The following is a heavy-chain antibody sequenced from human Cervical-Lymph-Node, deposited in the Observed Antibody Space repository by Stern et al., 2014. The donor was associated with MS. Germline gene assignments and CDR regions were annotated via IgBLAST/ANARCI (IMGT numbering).Heavy chain of an antibody. D-gene: IGHD2-2*01. CDR1: GGSVSSSSYY. Sequence: QVQLQESGPGLVKPSETLSLTCTVSGGSVSSSSYYWLWIRQSPGKGLEWIGSIYNSGDTYYSPSLTSRVTISLDTSKNQFSLNLSSVTASDTAMYYCARRGSTMPLDAFDIWGQGTMVTISS. CDR2: IYNSGDT. V-gene: IGHV4-39*01. CDR3: ARRGSTMPLDAFDI. J-gene: IGHJ3*02.